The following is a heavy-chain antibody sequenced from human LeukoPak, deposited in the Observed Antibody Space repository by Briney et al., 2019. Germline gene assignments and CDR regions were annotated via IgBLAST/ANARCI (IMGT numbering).Heavy chain of an antibody. Sequence: PSETLSLTCTVPGGSISSVGYYWGWIRQPPGKGLEWLGSIYHNGKTFYNQSLKSRLTLAGDTPKNQFSLKLTSVTAADTAVFYCARHNTLSVSGGLDYWGQGTLVTVSS. J-gene: IGHJ4*02. CDR3: ARHNTLSVSGGLDY. CDR1: GGSISSVGYY. CDR2: IYHNGKT. V-gene: IGHV4-39*01. D-gene: IGHD6-19*01.